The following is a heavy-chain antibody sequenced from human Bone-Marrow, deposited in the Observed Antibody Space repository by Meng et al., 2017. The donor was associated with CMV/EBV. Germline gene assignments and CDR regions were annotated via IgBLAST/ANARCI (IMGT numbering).Heavy chain of an antibody. CDR2: IIPIFGTA. D-gene: IGHD2-15*01. V-gene: IGHV1-69*13. J-gene: IGHJ6*02. CDR1: GGTFSSYA. CDR3: ARGYCSGGSCYGYYYGMDV. Sequence: VKVSCKASGGTFSSYAISWVRQAPGQGLEWMGGIIPIFGTANYAQKFQGRVTITTDESTSTAYMELSSLRSEDTAVYYCARGYCSGGSCYGYYYGMDVWGQGTTVTVSS.